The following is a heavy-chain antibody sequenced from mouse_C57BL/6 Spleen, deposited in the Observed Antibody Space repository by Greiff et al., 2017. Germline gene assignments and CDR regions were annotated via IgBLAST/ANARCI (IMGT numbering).Heavy chain of an antibody. D-gene: IGHD1-1*01. CDR2: IYPRDGST. V-gene: IGHV1-78*01. CDR1: GYTFTDHT. Sequence: QVQLQQSDAGLVKPGASVKISCTVSGYTFTDHTIHWMKQRPEKGLEWLGYIYPRDGSTKYNEQLKGKATFTADKSSSAAYIQLNSRTSEYSAVYFCARARDYYCSTPFAYWGQGTLVTVSA. CDR3: ARARDYYCSTPFAY. J-gene: IGHJ3*01.